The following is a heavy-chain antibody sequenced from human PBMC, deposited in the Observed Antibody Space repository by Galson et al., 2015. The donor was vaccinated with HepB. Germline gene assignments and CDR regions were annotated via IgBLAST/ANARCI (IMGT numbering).Heavy chain of an antibody. CDR2: ISGYNGNT. J-gene: IGHJ6*02. Sequence: SVKVSCKASGYTFTSYGISWVRQAPGQGLEWMGWISGYNGNTNYAQKLQGRVTMTTDTSTGTAYMELRSLTSDDTAVYYCAREFRECSGGSHSPPRGGMDVWGLGTTGTVSS. V-gene: IGHV1-18*01. D-gene: IGHD2-15*01. CDR3: AREFRECSGGSHSPPRGGMDV. CDR1: GYTFTSYG.